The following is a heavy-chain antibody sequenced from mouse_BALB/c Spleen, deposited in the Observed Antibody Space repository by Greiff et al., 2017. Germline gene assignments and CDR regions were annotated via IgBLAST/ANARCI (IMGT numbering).Heavy chain of an antibody. CDR1: GFTFSNYW. CDR2: IRLKSNNYAT. Sequence: EVQLVESGGGLVQPGGSMKLSCVASGFTFSNYWMNWVRQSPEKGLEWVAEIRLKSNNYATHYAESVKGRFTISRDDSKSSVYLQMNNLRAEDTGIYYCTRGPIYYDICGAMDYWGQGTSVTVSS. V-gene: IGHV6-6*02. J-gene: IGHJ4*01. D-gene: IGHD2-4*01. CDR3: TRGPIYYDICGAMDY.